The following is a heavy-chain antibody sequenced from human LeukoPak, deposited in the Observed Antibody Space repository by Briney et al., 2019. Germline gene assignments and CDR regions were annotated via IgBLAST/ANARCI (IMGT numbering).Heavy chain of an antibody. J-gene: IGHJ4*02. CDR1: GFTFSSYA. CDR3: AKGRIVGATAPGTFFGYFDY. CDR2: ISGSGGST. V-gene: IGHV3-23*01. D-gene: IGHD1-26*01. Sequence: PGGSLRLSCAASGFTFSSYAMSWVRQAPGKGLEWVSDISGSGGSTYFAHSVKGRFTISRDNSKNTLYLQMNSLRAEDTAVYYCAKGRIVGATAPGTFFGYFDYWGQGTLVTVSS.